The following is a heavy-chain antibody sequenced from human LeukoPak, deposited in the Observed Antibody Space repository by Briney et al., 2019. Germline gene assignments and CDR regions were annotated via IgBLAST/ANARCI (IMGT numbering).Heavy chain of an antibody. CDR1: GYTFTSYD. CDR3: ARGTIGYGYGYEGYYFDY. Sequence: GASVKVSCKASGYTFTSYDINWVRQATGQGLEWMGWMNPNSGNTGYAQKFQGRVTMTRNTSISTAYMELSSLRSEDTAVYYCARGTIGYGYGYEGYYFDYWGQGTLVTVSS. D-gene: IGHD5-18*01. CDR2: MNPNSGNT. J-gene: IGHJ4*02. V-gene: IGHV1-8*01.